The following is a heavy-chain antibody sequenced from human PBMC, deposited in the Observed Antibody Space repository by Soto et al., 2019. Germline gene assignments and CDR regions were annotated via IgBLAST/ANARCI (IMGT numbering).Heavy chain of an antibody. J-gene: IGHJ4*02. D-gene: IGHD1-7*01. CDR3: ARQNSFVFDY. Sequence: PSETLSLTCTVSGGSISSSSYYWGWIRQPPGKGLEWIGSIYYSGSTYYNPSLKSRVTISVDTSKNQFSLKLSSVTAADTAVYYCARQNSFVFDYWGQGTLVTVSS. CDR1: GGSISSSSYY. V-gene: IGHV4-39*01. CDR2: IYYSGST.